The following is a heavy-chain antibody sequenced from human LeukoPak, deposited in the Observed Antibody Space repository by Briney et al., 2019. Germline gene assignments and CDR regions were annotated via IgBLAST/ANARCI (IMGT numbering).Heavy chain of an antibody. Sequence: PGGSLRLSCAASGFTFSSYSMNWVRQAPGKGLEWVSSISSSSSYIYYADSVEGRFTISRDNAKNSLYLQMNSLRAEDTAVYYCARDDCSSTSCYNFDYWGQGTLVTVSS. J-gene: IGHJ4*02. CDR1: GFTFSSYS. D-gene: IGHD2-2*02. CDR3: ARDDCSSTSCYNFDY. V-gene: IGHV3-21*01. CDR2: ISSSSSYI.